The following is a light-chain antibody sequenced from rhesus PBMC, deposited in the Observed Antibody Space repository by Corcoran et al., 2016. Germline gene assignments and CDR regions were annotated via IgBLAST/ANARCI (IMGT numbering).Light chain of an antibody. J-gene: IGKJ4*01. CDR2: KTS. V-gene: IGKV1-22*01. Sequence: DIQMTQSPSSLSASVGDTVTITCRASQSISSWLAWSQQQPGKAPKLQIYKTSSLQSGVPSRFSGSGSGTDFTLTIFSLQSEDFATYYCQQYHIRPLTFGGGTKVEVK. CDR1: QSISSW. CDR3: QQYHIRPLT.